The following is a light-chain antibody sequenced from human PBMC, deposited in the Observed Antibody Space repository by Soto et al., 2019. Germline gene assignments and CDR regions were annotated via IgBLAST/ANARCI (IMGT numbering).Light chain of an antibody. Sequence: DIQMTQSPSSVSASVGERVTITCRASQDIDSWLAWYQQKPGKAPKLLIYAASSLQSGVPSRFSGSGSGTDFTFTISSLQPEDFATYFCQQGSSFPWTFGQGTQVAIK. CDR3: QQGSSFPWT. J-gene: IGKJ1*01. CDR1: QDIDSW. CDR2: AAS. V-gene: IGKV1-12*01.